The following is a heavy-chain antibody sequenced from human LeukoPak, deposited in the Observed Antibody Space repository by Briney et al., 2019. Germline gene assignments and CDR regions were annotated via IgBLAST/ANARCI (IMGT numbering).Heavy chain of an antibody. CDR1: GYTFTSYD. J-gene: IGHJ6*03. Sequence: ASVEVSCKASGYTFTSYDINWVRQATGQGLEWMGWMNPNSGNTGYAQKFQGRVTMTRNTSISTAYMELSSLRSEDTAVYYCARGGERYYDFWSGYYNAYYYYMDVWGKGTTVTVSS. CDR2: MNPNSGNT. CDR3: ARGGERYYDFWSGYYNAYYYYMDV. V-gene: IGHV1-8*01. D-gene: IGHD3-3*01.